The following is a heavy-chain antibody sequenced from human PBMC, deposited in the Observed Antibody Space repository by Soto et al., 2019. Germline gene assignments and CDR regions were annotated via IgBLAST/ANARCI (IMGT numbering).Heavy chain of an antibody. CDR2: INPSGGST. V-gene: IGHV1-46*03. CDR1: GYTFTSYY. J-gene: IGHJ4*02. CDR3: ASGRTLGYCSSTSCLNFDY. Sequence: ASVKVSCKASGYTFTSYYMHWVRQAPGQGLEWMGIINPSGGSTSYAQKFQGRVTMTRDTSTSTVYMELSSLRSEDTAVYYCASGRTLGYCSSTSCLNFDYWGQGTLVTVSS. D-gene: IGHD2-2*01.